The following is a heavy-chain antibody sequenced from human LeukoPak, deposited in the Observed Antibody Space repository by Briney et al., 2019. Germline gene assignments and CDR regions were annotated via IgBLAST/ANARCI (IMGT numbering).Heavy chain of an antibody. CDR3: ARDHGGMATITSDAFDI. D-gene: IGHD5-24*01. J-gene: IGHJ3*02. CDR2: IYYSGST. CDR1: GGSISSYY. Sequence: SETLSLTCTVSGGSISSYYWSWIRQPPGKGLEWIGYIYYSGSTNYNPSLKSRVTISVDTSKNQFSLKLSSVTAADTAVYYCARDHGGMATITSDAFDIWGQGTMVTVSS. V-gene: IGHV4-59*01.